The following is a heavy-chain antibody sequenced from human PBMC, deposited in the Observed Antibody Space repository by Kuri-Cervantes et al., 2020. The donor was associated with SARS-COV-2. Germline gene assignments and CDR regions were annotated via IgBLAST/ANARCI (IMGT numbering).Heavy chain of an antibody. CDR1: GGTFSSYA. J-gene: IGHJ5*02. Sequence: SVKVSCKASGGTFSSYAISWVRQAPGQGLEWMGGINPIFGTANYAQKFQGRVTITTDESTSTADMELSSLRSEDTAVYYCARDRGPGQLLYSAFRWFDPWGQGTLVTVSS. D-gene: IGHD2-2*02. CDR3: ARDRGPGQLLYSAFRWFDP. CDR2: INPIFGTA. V-gene: IGHV1-69*05.